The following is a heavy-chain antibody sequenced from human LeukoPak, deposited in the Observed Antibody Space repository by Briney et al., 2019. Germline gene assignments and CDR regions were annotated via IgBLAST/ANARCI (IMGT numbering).Heavy chain of an antibody. CDR1: GVSISSYY. V-gene: IGHV4-59*01. CDR2: IYYSGTT. CDR3: ARGASGTLYDAFDI. D-gene: IGHD1-26*01. Sequence: SETLSLTCTVSGVSISSYYWSWIRQPPGEGLEWIGSIYYSGTTHSNPSLKSRATISVDTSKNHLSLKVNSVTAADTAVYYCARGASGTLYDAFDIWGRGTMVTVSS. J-gene: IGHJ3*02.